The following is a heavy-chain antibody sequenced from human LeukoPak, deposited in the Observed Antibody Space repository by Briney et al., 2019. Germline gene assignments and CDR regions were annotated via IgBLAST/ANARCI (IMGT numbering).Heavy chain of an antibody. D-gene: IGHD3-3*01. CDR1: GFTFSSYG. Sequence: GGSVRLSCTASGFTFSSYGMSWVRQAPGQGLEWVSAISGRGGSTYYEDSVKGRFSISRDNSKNKLYLHMNSLRAEDTAVYYCAKGGLLEWFPYFDYWGQGTLVTVST. J-gene: IGHJ4*02. CDR3: AKGGLLEWFPYFDY. CDR2: ISGRGGST. V-gene: IGHV3-23*01.